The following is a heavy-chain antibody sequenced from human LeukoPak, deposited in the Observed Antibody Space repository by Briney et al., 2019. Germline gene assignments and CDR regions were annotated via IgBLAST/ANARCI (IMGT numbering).Heavy chain of an antibody. Sequence: SETLSLTCTVSGGSISSYYWSWIRQPPGKGLEWIGYIYYSGSTNYNPSLKSRVTISVDTSKNQFSLKLSSVTAADTAVYYCARTNVDTAMHFDYWGQGTPVTVSS. CDR1: GGSISSYY. CDR3: ARTNVDTAMHFDY. V-gene: IGHV4-59*01. CDR2: IYYSGST. J-gene: IGHJ4*02. D-gene: IGHD5-18*01.